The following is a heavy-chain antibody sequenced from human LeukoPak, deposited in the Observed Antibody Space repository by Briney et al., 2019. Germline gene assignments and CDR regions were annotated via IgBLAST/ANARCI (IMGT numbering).Heavy chain of an antibody. CDR2: ISWNSGSI. J-gene: IGHJ6*02. CDR3: AKDINDYGDYVPSGEDYYYGMDV. V-gene: IGHV3-9*01. Sequence: GGSLRLSCAASGFTFDDYAMHWVRQAPGKGLEWVSGISWNSGSIGYADSVKGRFTISRDNAKNSLYLQMNSLRAEDTALYYCAKDINDYGDYVPSGEDYYYGMDVWGQGTTVTVSS. D-gene: IGHD4-17*01. CDR1: GFTFDDYA.